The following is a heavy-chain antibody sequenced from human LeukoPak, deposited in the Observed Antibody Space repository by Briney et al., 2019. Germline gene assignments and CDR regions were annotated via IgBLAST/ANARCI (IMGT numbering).Heavy chain of an antibody. CDR3: AREHVSTYYYDSSGYYP. J-gene: IGHJ5*02. Sequence: ASVKVSCKASGYTFTSYAMHWVRQAPGQRLEWMGWINAGNGNTKYSQKFQGRVTITRDTSASTAYMELSSLRSEDTAVYYCAREHVSTYYYDSSGYYPWGQGTLATVSS. CDR2: INAGNGNT. D-gene: IGHD3-22*01. CDR1: GYTFTSYA. V-gene: IGHV1-3*01.